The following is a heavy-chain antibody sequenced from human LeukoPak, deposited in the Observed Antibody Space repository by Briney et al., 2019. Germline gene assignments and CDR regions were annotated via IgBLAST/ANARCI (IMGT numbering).Heavy chain of an antibody. J-gene: IGHJ4*02. CDR3: ARDYGDYASHFDY. V-gene: IGHV3-33*01. CDR2: IWYDGSNK. D-gene: IGHD4-17*01. CDR1: GFTLSSYG. Sequence: PGGSLRLSCAASGFTLSSYGMHWVRQAPGKGLEWVAVIWYDGSNKYYADSVKGRFTISRDNSKNTLYLQMNSLRAEDTAVYYCARDYGDYASHFDYWGQGTLVTVSS.